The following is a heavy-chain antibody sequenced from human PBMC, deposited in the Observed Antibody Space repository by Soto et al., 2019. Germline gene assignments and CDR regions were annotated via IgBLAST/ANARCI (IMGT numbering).Heavy chain of an antibody. Sequence: EVQLVESGGGRVEPGGSLRLSCAASGFTLSTHAMVWVRQAPGKGLEWVSSISSSGSYVYYGDSVEGRFTISRNDARNSVYLQMNSLRVEDPAVYYCARDGNYHEFWGQGTLVTVSS. D-gene: IGHD1-1*01. CDR2: ISSSGSYV. CDR1: GFTLSTHA. J-gene: IGHJ4*02. CDR3: ARDGNYHEF. V-gene: IGHV3-21*01.